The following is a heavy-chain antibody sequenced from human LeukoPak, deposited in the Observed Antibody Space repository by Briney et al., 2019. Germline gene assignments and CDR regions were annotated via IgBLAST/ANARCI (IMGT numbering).Heavy chain of an antibody. Sequence: GGSLRLSCEASGFTFSNYAMNWVRQAPGKGLEWVAFIRYDGSNKYYADSVKGRFTISRDNSKNTLYLQMNSLGAEDTAVYYCAREESGISIFGVVIFWGQGTLVTVSS. J-gene: IGHJ4*02. CDR2: IRYDGSNK. V-gene: IGHV3-30*02. CDR1: GFTFSNYA. CDR3: AREESGISIFGVVIF. D-gene: IGHD3-3*01.